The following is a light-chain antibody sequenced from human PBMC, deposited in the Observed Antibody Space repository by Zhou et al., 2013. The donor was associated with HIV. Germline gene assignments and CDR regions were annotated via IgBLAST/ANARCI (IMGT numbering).Light chain of an antibody. CDR3: QQRSNWPPEDY. V-gene: IGKV3-11*01. J-gene: IGKJ2*01. Sequence: EIVLTQSPATLSLSPGERATLSCRASQSVSSYLAWYQQKPGQAPRLLIYDASNRATGIPARFSGSGSGTDFTLTISSLEPEDFAVYYCQQRSNWPPEDYFGQGTKLE. CDR1: QSVSSY. CDR2: DAS.